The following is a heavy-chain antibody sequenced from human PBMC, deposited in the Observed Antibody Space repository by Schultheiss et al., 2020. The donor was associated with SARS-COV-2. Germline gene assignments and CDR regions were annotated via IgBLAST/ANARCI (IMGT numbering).Heavy chain of an antibody. J-gene: IGHJ4*02. Sequence: GGSLRLSCAASGIDISTYWMHWVRVGPEKGLEWVSCINMDETRTTYADAVKGRFTISRDNAKNTLYLQVNSLRVEDTAVYYCARGPSGAVTVGDYWGQGALVTVSS. CDR1: GIDISTYW. CDR2: INMDETRT. V-gene: IGHV3-74*01. CDR3: ARGPSGAVTVGDY. D-gene: IGHD2-21*02.